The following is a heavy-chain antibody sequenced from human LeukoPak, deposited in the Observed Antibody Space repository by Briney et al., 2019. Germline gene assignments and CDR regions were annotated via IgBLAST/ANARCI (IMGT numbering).Heavy chain of an antibody. J-gene: IGHJ1*01. CDR2: ISAYNGNT. Sequence: ASVKVSCKASGYTFTSYGISWVRQAPGQGLEWMGWISAYNGNTNYAQKLQGRVTMTTDTSTSTAYMELRSLRSDDTAVYYCARATYYYGSGSYTFGYFQHWGQGTLVTVSS. CDR1: GYTFTSYG. D-gene: IGHD3-10*01. V-gene: IGHV1-18*01. CDR3: ARATYYYGSGSYTFGYFQH.